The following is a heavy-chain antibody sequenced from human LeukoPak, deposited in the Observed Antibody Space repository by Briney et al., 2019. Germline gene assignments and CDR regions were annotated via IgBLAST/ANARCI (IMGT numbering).Heavy chain of an antibody. CDR1: GFTLSSYS. CDR3: EKENWYFDL. Sequence: PGGSLRLSCAPSGFTLSSYSMSWVRQTPGKGLEWVSVICGIGDITYYAAPVKGRFPISRDNSKKTLDLQMNSLRADDTAVDYCEKENWYFDLWGRGTLVTVSS. V-gene: IGHV3-23*01. CDR2: ICGIGDIT. J-gene: IGHJ2*01.